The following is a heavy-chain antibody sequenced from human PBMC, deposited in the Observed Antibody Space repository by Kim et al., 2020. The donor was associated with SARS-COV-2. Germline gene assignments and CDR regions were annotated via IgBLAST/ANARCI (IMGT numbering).Heavy chain of an antibody. CDR3: ARVDSGSYSYAFDI. Sequence: SETLSLTCTVSGGSISSYYWSWIRQPPGKGLEWIGYIYYSGSTNYNPSLKSRVTISVDTSKNQFSLKLSSVTAADTAVYYCARVDSGSYSYAFDIWGQGTMVTVSS. CDR2: IYYSGST. J-gene: IGHJ3*02. V-gene: IGHV4-59*01. CDR1: GGSISSYY. D-gene: IGHD1-26*01.